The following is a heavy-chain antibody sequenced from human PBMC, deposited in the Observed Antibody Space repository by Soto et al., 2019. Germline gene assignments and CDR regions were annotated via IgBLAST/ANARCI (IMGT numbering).Heavy chain of an antibody. CDR1: DGSFSGYY. CDR3: ASSESVVVPAAPFDY. Sequence: SETLSLTCAVYDGSFSGYYWSWIRQPPGKGLEWIGEINHSGSTNYNPSLKSRVTISVDTSKNQFSLKLSSVTAADTAVYYCASSESVVVPAAPFDYWGQGTLVTVSS. J-gene: IGHJ4*02. D-gene: IGHD2-2*01. CDR2: INHSGST. V-gene: IGHV4-34*01.